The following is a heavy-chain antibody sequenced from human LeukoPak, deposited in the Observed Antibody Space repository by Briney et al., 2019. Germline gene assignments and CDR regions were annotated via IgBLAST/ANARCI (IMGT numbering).Heavy chain of an antibody. V-gene: IGHV1-69*01. CDR3: ASGALSELGELSSTPFDY. Sequence: SVKVSCKASGGTFSSYAISWVRQGPGQGLEWMGGIIPIFGTANYAQKFQGRVTITADESTSTAYMELSSLRSEDTAVYYCASGALSELGELSSTPFDYWGQGTLVTVSS. CDR1: GGTFSSYA. D-gene: IGHD3-16*02. CDR2: IIPIFGTA. J-gene: IGHJ4*02.